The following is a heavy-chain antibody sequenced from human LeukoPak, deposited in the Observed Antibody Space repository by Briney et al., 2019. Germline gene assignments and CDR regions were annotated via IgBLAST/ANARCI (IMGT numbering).Heavy chain of an antibody. CDR1: GFSLSTSGVG. CDR3: AHRPSDIVVVPAVHGWFDP. CDR2: SNWNDDK. Sequence: SGPTLVKPTPTLTLTCTFSGFSLSTSGVGVGWIRQPPEKALEWLALSNWNDDKRYNPSLKSRLTITKDTSKNQVVLTMTNMDPVDTATYYCAHRPSDIVVVPAVHGWFDPWGQGTLVTVSS. J-gene: IGHJ5*02. D-gene: IGHD2-2*01. V-gene: IGHV2-5*01.